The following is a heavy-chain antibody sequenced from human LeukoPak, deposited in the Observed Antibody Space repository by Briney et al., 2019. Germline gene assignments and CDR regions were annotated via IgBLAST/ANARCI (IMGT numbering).Heavy chain of an antibody. CDR3: ARAVNEGAANFDY. CDR1: GGSISSYY. V-gene: IGHV4-59*01. D-gene: IGHD1-26*01. J-gene: IGHJ4*02. CDR2: IYYSGST. Sequence: SETLSLTCTVSGGSISSYYWSWIRQPPGKGLEWIGYIYYSGSTNYNPSLKSRVTISVDTSKNQFSLKLSSVTAADTAVYYCARAVNEGAANFDYWGQGTLVTVSS.